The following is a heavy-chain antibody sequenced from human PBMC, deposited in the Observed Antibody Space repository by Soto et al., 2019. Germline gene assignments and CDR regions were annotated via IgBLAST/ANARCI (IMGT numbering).Heavy chain of an antibody. J-gene: IGHJ6*02. CDR2: ISAGGDMT. Sequence: DVQLLESGGHWVQPGGSLRLSCSASGFTLSSYAMSWVRQAPGKGLAWVSSISAGGDMTYNSDSVRGRFTISRDNSNHALFLQMHNLRIEDTALYYCARGDRGGSGSPASYDYAGWDVGGQGATVIVS. CDR1: GFTLSSYA. D-gene: IGHD3-10*01. V-gene: IGHV3-23*01. CDR3: ARGDRGGSGSPASYDYAGWDV.